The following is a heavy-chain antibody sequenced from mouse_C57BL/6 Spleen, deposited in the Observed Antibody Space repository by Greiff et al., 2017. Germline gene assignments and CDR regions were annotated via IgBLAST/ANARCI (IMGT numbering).Heavy chain of an antibody. CDR2: INPNNGGT. CDR1: GYTFTDYY. J-gene: IGHJ4*01. CDR3: ARLGTGLDY. V-gene: IGHV1-26*01. Sequence: EVQLQQSGPELVKPGASVKISCKASGYTFTDYYMNWVKQSHGKSLEWIGDINPNNGGTSYNQKFKGKATLTVDKSSSTAYMELRSLTSEDSAVYYCARLGTGLDYWGQGTSVTVSS. D-gene: IGHD4-1*01.